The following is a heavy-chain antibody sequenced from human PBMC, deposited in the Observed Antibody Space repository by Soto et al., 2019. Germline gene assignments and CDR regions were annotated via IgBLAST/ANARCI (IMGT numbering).Heavy chain of an antibody. J-gene: IGHJ4*02. CDR3: ASPPEVAPSGWGFDY. Sequence: PGESLKISCKGSGYSFTSYWIGWVLQIPGKGLEWMGIIYPGDSDTRYSPSFQGQVTISADKSISTAYLQWSSLKASDTAMYYCASPPEVAPSGWGFDYGGQGTLFTVSS. CDR2: IYPGDSDT. D-gene: IGHD2-15*01. V-gene: IGHV5-51*01. CDR1: GYSFTSYW.